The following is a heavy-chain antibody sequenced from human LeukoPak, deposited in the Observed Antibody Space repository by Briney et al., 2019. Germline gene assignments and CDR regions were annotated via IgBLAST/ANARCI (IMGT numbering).Heavy chain of an antibody. CDR3: ATPYCGAISCLDVFDV. D-gene: IGHD2-21*01. J-gene: IGHJ3*01. CDR1: GVSLSSDKYY. Sequence: SETLSLTCTVSGVSLSSDKYYWTWIRQRPGKGLEWIGHIYNSGSTSFNPSLKSRVSMSMDTSKSQFSLKLTSVTAADTAVYYCATPYCGAISCLDVFDVWGQGTVVTVSS. V-gene: IGHV4-31*03. CDR2: IYNSGST.